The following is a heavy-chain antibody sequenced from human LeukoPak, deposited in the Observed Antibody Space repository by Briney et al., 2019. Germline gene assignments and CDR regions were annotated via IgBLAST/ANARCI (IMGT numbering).Heavy chain of an antibody. CDR2: IKQDGSEK. CDR3: ASPISGQSFDI. D-gene: IGHD5-12*01. J-gene: IGHJ3*02. Sequence: GGSLRLSCAASGFTFSSFWMSWVRQAPGKGLEWMANIKQDGSEKYYVDSVKGRFTISRDKSKNTLYLQMNSLRAEDTAVYYCASPISGQSFDIWGQGTMVTVSS. V-gene: IGHV3-7*05. CDR1: GFTFSSFW.